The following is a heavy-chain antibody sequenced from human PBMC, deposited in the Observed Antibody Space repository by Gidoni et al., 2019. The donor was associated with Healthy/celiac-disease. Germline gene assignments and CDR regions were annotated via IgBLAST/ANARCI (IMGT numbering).Heavy chain of an antibody. CDR1: GFTFSSHA. V-gene: IGHV3-30-3*01. Sequence: QVQLVESGGGAGQQGRSMRLSCAASGFTFSSHAMHLVRQAPGKGREWVAVISYDGCNTYYARSVNGRFTFSTDDSKTTLYLQMNSLRAEDTAVYYCASSELLWFGEDYWGQGTLVTVSS. J-gene: IGHJ4*02. D-gene: IGHD3-10*01. CDR2: ISYDGCNT. CDR3: ASSELLWFGEDY.